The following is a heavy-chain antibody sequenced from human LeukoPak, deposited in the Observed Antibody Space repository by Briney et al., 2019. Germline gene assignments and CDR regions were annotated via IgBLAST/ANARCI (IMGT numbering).Heavy chain of an antibody. J-gene: IGHJ4*02. CDR1: GGSISSHY. CDR3: ARGRITIFGVAEYYFDY. D-gene: IGHD3-3*01. V-gene: IGHV4-59*11. Sequence: SETLSLTCTVSGGSISSHYWSWIRQPPGKGLEWIGYIYYSGSTNYNPSLKSRVTISVDTSKNQFSLKLSSVTAADTAVYYCARGRITIFGVAEYYFDYWGQGTLVTVSS. CDR2: IYYSGST.